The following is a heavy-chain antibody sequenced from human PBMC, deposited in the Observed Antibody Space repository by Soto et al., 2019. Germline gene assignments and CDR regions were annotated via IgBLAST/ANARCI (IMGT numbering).Heavy chain of an antibody. CDR2: IYYSGST. D-gene: IGHD3-10*01. V-gene: IGHV4-30-4*01. CDR1: GGSISSGDYY. Sequence: SETLSLTCTVSGGSISSGDYYWSWIRQPPGKGLEWIGYIYYSGSTYYNPSLKSRVTISVDTSKNQFSLKLSSVTAADTAVYYCARDNPWFGELLPYYYYYGMDVWGQGTTVTVSS. J-gene: IGHJ6*02. CDR3: ARDNPWFGELLPYYYYYGMDV.